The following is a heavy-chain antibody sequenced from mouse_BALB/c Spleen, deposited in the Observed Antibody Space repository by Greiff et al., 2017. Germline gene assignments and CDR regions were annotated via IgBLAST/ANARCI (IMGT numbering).Heavy chain of an antibody. CDR1: GFTFSDYY. CDR3: ARKASGRHYAMDY. V-gene: IGHV5-4*02. D-gene: IGHD1-2*01. Sequence: EVQGVESGGGLVKPGGSLKLSCAASGFTFSDYYMYWVRQTPEKRLEWVATISDGGSYTYYPDSVKGRFTISRDNAKNNLYLQMSSLKSEDTAMYYCARKASGRHYAMDYWGQGTSVTVSS. J-gene: IGHJ4*01. CDR2: ISDGGSYT.